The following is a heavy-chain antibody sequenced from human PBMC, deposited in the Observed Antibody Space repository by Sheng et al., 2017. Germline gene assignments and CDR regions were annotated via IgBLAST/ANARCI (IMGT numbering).Heavy chain of an antibody. V-gene: IGHV3-23*01. CDR1: GFTFSSYA. D-gene: IGHD3-10*01. J-gene: IGHJ6*02. CDR3: AKDHYGSGSYYHYYYGMDV. Sequence: EVQLLESGGGLVQPWGVPSRLSCAASGFTFSSYAMSWVRQAPGKGLEWVSAISGSGGSTYYADSVKGRFTISRDNSKNTLYLQMNSLRAEDTAVYYCAKDHYGSGSYYHYYYGMDVWGQGTTVTVSS. CDR2: ISGSGGST.